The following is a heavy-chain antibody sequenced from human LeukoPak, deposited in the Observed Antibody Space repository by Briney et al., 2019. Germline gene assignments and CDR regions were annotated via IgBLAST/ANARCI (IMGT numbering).Heavy chain of an antibody. CDR3: TKGKIMAGIAADGYDP. V-gene: IGHV3-23*01. CDR2: ISGSGGST. J-gene: IGHJ5*02. CDR1: GFTFNNYA. D-gene: IGHD6-13*01. Sequence: GGPLRFSCAASGFTFNNYAMSWIRQSPGKGLEWVSSISGSGGSTYYASSVKGRFTISRDNFKNTLFLQMDSLRAEDTALYYCTKGKIMAGIAADGYDPWGQGTLVTVSS.